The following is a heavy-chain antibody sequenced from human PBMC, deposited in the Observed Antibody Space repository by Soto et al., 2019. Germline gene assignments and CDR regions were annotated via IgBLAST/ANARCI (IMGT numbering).Heavy chain of an antibody. CDR2: IYPGDSDT. V-gene: IGHV5-51*01. Sequence: GESLKISCKGSGYSFTSYWIGWVRQMPGKGLEWRGIIYPGDSDTRYSPSFQGQVTISADKSISTAYLQWSSLKASDTAMYYCARLNSDSLAEDSGYRESGDNDYWGQGTLVTVSS. D-gene: IGHD5-12*01. CDR1: GYSFTSYW. CDR3: ARLNSDSLAEDSGYRESGDNDY. J-gene: IGHJ4*02.